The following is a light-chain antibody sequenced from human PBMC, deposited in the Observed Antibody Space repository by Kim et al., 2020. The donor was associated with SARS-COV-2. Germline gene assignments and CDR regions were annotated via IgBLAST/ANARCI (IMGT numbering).Light chain of an antibody. CDR3: QQSYSTPYT. CDR1: QSISGY. CDR2: VAY. Sequence: DIQMTQSPSSLSASVGDRVTITCRASQSISGYLNWYQQKPGKAPKLLIHVAYSLQSGVPSRFSGGGSGTDFTLTISSLQPDDFATYYCQQSYSTPYTFGHGDQAGD. V-gene: IGKV1-39*01. J-gene: IGKJ2*01.